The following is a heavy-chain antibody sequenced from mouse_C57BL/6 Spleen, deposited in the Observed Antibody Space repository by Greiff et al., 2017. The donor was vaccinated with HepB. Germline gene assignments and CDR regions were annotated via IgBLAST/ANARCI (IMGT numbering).Heavy chain of an antibody. D-gene: IGHD3-2*01. V-gene: IGHV1-26*01. CDR2: INPNNGGT. CDR1: GYTFTDYY. J-gene: IGHJ4*01. Sequence: EVKLQQSGPELVKPGASVKISCKASGYTFTDYYMNWVKQSHGKSLEWIGDINPNNGGTSYNQKFKGKATLTVDKSSSTAYMELRSLTSEDSAVYYCARIGDPRQPSYYYAMDYWGQGTSVTVSS. CDR3: ARIGDPRQPSYYYAMDY.